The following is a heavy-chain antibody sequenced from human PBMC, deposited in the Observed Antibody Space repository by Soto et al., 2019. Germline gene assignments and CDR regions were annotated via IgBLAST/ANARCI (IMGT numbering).Heavy chain of an antibody. J-gene: IGHJ6*02. CDR1: GFAFSTSA. Sequence: QTQLLQSGPEVKKPGTSVKVSCRASGFAFSTSAVQWVRQALGQRLEWIGWIVVGTADTNYAQKFQERVTITTDSSTNTAYLELGSLRFDDTAVYYCAASTPSPHYYYGMDVWRQGTTVTVSS. CDR2: IVVGTADT. CDR3: AASTPSPHYYYGMDV. V-gene: IGHV1-58*03.